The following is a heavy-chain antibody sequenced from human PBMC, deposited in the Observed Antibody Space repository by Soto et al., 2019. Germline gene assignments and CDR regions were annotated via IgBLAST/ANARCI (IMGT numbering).Heavy chain of an antibody. CDR3: ARARILWFGELLDAFDI. Sequence: QVQLQESGPGLVKPSETLSLTCTVSGGSISSYYWSWIRQPPGKGLEWIGYIYYSGSTNYNPSLTSRVTISVDTSKNQFSLKLSSVTAADTAVYYCARARILWFGELLDAFDIWGQGTMVTVSS. D-gene: IGHD3-10*01. V-gene: IGHV4-59*01. CDR2: IYYSGST. J-gene: IGHJ3*02. CDR1: GGSISSYY.